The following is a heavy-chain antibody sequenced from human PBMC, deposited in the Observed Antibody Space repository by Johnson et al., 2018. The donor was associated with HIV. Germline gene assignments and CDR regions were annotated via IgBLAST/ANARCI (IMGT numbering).Heavy chain of an antibody. CDR3: AREVYAHDAFDI. Sequence: QVQLVESGGGVVQPGRSLRLSCAATGFTFNSYAMHWVRQAPGKGLEWVAVISYDGINKYYADSVKGRFTISRDNSKKTLYLQMNSLRPDDTAVYYCAREVYAHDAFDIWGQGTMVTVSS. CDR1: GFTFNSYA. D-gene: IGHD3-16*01. J-gene: IGHJ3*02. CDR2: ISYDGINK. V-gene: IGHV3-30-3*01.